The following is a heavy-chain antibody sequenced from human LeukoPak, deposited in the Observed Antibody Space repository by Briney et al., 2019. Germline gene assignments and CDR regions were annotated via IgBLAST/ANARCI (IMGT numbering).Heavy chain of an antibody. D-gene: IGHD4-17*01. Sequence: PGGSLRLSCAASGFTFSSYAMSWVRQPPGKGLECIGEIYHSGSTNYNPSLKSRVTISIDKSKNQFSLKMSSVTAADTAVYYCGAGDSYYFDYWGQGTLITVSS. V-gene: IGHV4-4*02. J-gene: IGHJ4*02. CDR2: IYHSGST. CDR3: GAGDSYYFDY. CDR1: GFTFSSYAM.